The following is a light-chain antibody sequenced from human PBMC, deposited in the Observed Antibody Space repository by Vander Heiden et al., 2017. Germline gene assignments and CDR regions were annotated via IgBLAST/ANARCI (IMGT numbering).Light chain of an antibody. J-gene: IGLJ3*02. CDR1: SSNIGSNY. Sequence: QSVLTQPPPASGTPGQRATISCSGTSSNIGSNYVSSYQQLPGTAPNLLIFRNNRRPSGVPDRFSGSKSGTSASLAISGLRSEDEADYYCAAWDDSLGGQVFGGGTKLTVL. CDR3: AAWDDSLGGQV. CDR2: RNN. V-gene: IGLV1-47*01.